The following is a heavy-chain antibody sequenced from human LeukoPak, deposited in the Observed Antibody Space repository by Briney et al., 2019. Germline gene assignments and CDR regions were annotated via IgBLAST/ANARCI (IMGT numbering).Heavy chain of an antibody. J-gene: IGHJ5*02. D-gene: IGHD6-13*01. Sequence: SETLSLTCTVSGGSISSYYWSWIRQPPGKGLEWIGYIYYSGSTNYNPSLKSRVTISVDTSKNQFSLKLSSVTAADTAVYYCARGARSSSSWRLGNWSDPWGQGTLVTVSS. V-gene: IGHV4-59*01. CDR1: GGSISSYY. CDR2: IYYSGST. CDR3: ARGARSSSSWRLGNWSDP.